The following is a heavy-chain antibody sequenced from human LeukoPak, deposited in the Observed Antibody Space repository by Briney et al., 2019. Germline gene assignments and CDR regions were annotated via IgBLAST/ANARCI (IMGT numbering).Heavy chain of an antibody. V-gene: IGHV3-30*04. Sequence: GGSLRLSCAASGFTFSSYAMHWVRQAPGKGLEWVAVISYDGSNKYYADSVKGRFTISRDNSKNTLNLQMNSLRAEDTAVYFCARGGGLDVWGQGATVTVSS. CDR1: GFTFSSYA. D-gene: IGHD3-16*01. CDR2: ISYDGSNK. J-gene: IGHJ6*02. CDR3: ARGGGLDV.